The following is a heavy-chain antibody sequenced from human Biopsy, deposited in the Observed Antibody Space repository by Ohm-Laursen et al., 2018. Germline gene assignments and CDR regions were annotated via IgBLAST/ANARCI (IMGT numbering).Heavy chain of an antibody. CDR3: ARSGQWARYYFDY. J-gene: IGHJ4*01. D-gene: IGHD6-19*01. CDR1: GGSISGYY. V-gene: IGHV4-34*01. CDR2: INHRGYT. Sequence: SETLSLTCPVSGGSISGYYWSWIRQPPGKGLEWIGEINHRGYTDYNASLKGRVSISVDTPKNQLSLNLTSVTAADTAVFYCARSGQWARYYFDYWGHGTLVTVSP.